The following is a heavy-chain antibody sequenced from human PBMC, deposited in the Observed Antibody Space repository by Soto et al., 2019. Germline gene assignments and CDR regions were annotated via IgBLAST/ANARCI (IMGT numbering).Heavy chain of an antibody. CDR3: ARERMTTARTWYFDL. CDR2: IYSGGST. CDR1: GFTVSSIY. J-gene: IGHJ2*01. V-gene: IGHV3-53*04. Sequence: VQLVESGGGLVQPGGSLRLSCAASGFTVSSIYMSWVRQAPGKGLEWVSVIYSGGSTYYADSVKGRFTISRHNSKNTLYLQMNSLRAEDTAVYYCARERMTTARTWYFDLWGRGTLVTVSS. D-gene: IGHD4-17*01.